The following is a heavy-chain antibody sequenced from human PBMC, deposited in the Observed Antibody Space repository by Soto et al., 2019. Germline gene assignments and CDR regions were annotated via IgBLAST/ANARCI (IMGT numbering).Heavy chain of an antibody. CDR1: GGSISSYY. CDR3: ARDLDYNGHSETVDI. Sequence: SETLSLTCTVSGGSISSYYWSWIRQPPGKGLEWIGYIYYSGSTNYNPSLKSRVTISVDTSKNQFSLKLSSVTAADTAMYYCARDLDYNGHSETVDIWGQGTLVTVSS. V-gene: IGHV4-59*12. J-gene: IGHJ3*02. D-gene: IGHD4-4*01. CDR2: IYYSGST.